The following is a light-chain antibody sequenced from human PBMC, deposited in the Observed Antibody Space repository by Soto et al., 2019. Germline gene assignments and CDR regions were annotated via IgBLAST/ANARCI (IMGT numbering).Light chain of an antibody. CDR3: AAWDDSRSGYV. J-gene: IGLJ1*01. V-gene: IGLV2-8*01. CDR1: SSDVGGYNY. Sequence: QSVLTQPPSASGSPGQSVAISCTGTSSDVGGYNYVSWYQQHPGKAPKLMIYEVNKRPSGVPDRFSGSKSGNTASLTVSGLQAEDEADYYCAAWDDSRSGYVFGTGTNVTVL. CDR2: EVN.